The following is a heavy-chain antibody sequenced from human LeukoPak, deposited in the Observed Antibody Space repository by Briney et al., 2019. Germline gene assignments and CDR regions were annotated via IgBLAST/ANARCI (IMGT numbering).Heavy chain of an antibody. Sequence: SGGSLRLSCGASGFTFSTHDMHWVRQAPGKGLEWVAFIRYDGSHEYYADSVKGRFTISRDNAKNSLYLQMNSLRAEDTAVYYCARGPAFDIWGQGTMVTVSS. CDR3: ARGPAFDI. CDR2: IRYDGSHE. V-gene: IGHV3-30*02. CDR1: GFTFSTHD. J-gene: IGHJ3*02.